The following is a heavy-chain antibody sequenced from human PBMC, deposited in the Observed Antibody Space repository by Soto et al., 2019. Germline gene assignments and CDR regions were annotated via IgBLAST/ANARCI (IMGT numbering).Heavy chain of an antibody. J-gene: IGHJ4*02. CDR3: ARENSGYGTTGPFDY. Sequence: QVLLQESGPGLVQPSQTLSLTCTVSGGSISSSYYYWNWIRQPPWKALEWIGYIYYSGSTYYNPFLKPGLPISAETGTEQFALKLNSVTAAATAVYYCARENSGYGTTGPFDYWGQGTLVTVSS. V-gene: IGHV4-30-4*01. D-gene: IGHD5-12*01. CDR1: GGSISSSYYY. CDR2: IYYSGST.